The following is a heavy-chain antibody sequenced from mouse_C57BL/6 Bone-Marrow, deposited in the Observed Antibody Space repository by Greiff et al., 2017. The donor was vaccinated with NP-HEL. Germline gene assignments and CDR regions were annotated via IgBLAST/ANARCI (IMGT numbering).Heavy chain of an antibody. CDR3: ARRGYGSSSYWYFDV. V-gene: IGHV5-12*01. CDR2: ISNGGGST. CDR1: GFTFSDYY. J-gene: IGHJ1*03. Sequence: EVKLMESGGGLVQPGGSLKLSCAASGFTFSDYYMYWVRQTPEKRLEWVAYISNGGGSTYYPDTVKGRFTISRDNAKNTLYLQMSRLKSEDTAMYYGARRGYGSSSYWYFDVWGTGTTVTVSS. D-gene: IGHD1-1*01.